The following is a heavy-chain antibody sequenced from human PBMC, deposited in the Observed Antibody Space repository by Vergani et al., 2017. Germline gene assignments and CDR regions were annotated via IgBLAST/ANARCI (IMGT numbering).Heavy chain of an antibody. CDR1: GGSISSGGYS. V-gene: IGHV4-30-2*01. J-gene: IGHJ3*02. Sequence: QLQLPESGSGLVKPSQTLSLTCAVSGGSISSGGYSWSWIRQPPGKGLEWIGYIYHSGSTYYNPSLKSRVTISVDRSKNQFSLKLSSVTAADTAVYYCAARLWFGINDAFDIWGQGTMVTVSS. D-gene: IGHD3-10*01. CDR3: AARLWFGINDAFDI. CDR2: IYHSGST.